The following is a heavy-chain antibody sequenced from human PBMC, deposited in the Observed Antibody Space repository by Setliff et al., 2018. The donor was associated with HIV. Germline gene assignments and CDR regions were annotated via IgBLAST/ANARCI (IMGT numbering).Heavy chain of an antibody. CDR3: TRELNGHTSFHNYFGLEV. CDR1: GFAFSDYD. Sequence: GGSLRLPCATSGFAFSDYDFHWVRQVTGEDLEWVSAIGTGGDTYYADSVKGRFTISRENAKNSLYLQMNNVSAGDTAVYYCTRELNGHTSFHNYFGLEVWVQGNRVAASS. V-gene: IGHV3-13*01. CDR2: IGTGGDT. J-gene: IGHJ6*01. D-gene: IGHD2-2*02.